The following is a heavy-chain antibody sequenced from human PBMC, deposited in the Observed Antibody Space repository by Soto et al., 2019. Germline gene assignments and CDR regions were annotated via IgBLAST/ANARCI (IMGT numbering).Heavy chain of an antibody. J-gene: IGHJ6*02. CDR3: ARFTIFGVVTFYGMDV. CDR2: TYYRSKWYN. CDR1: WDSVSKISAA. D-gene: IGHD3-3*01. V-gene: IGHV6-1*01. Sequence: SQTLSLTCAVSWDSVSKISAACNWIRQSPSRGLEWLGRTYYRSKWYNDYAVSVKSRITINPDTSKNQFSLQLNSVTPEDTAVYYCARFTIFGVVTFYGMDVWGQGTTVTVSS.